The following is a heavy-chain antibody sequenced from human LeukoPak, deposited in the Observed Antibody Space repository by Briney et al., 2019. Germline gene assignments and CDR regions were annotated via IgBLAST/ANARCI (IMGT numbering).Heavy chain of an antibody. D-gene: IGHD3-16*02. CDR2: ISGDGGNT. V-gene: IGHV3-23*01. Sequence: PGGSLRLSCEASGVTFRNEPISWVRQGPEKGLEWVSTISGDGGNTDYADSVKGRFTISRDDSKNTLYLQMNSLRAEDTAVYYCAKDLGVYYDYVWGSYRNDAFDIWGQGTMVTVSS. J-gene: IGHJ3*02. CDR3: AKDLGVYYDYVWGSYRNDAFDI. CDR1: GVTFRNEP.